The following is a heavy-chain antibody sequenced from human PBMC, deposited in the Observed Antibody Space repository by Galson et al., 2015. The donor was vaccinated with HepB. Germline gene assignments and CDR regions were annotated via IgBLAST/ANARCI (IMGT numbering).Heavy chain of an antibody. V-gene: IGHV3-11*01. CDR2: ISSSGSTI. Sequence: SLRLSCAASGFTFSDYYMSWIRQATGKGLEWVSYISSSGSTIYYADSVKGRFTISRDNAKNSLYLQMNSLRAEDTAVYYCARENPLNYYYYYYYMEVWGKGTTVTVSS. CDR1: GFTFSDYY. J-gene: IGHJ6*03. D-gene: IGHD1-14*01. CDR3: ARENPLNYYYYYYYMEV.